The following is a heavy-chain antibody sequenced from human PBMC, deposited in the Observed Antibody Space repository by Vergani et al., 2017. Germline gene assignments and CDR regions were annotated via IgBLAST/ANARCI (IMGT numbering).Heavy chain of an antibody. Sequence: QVQLVQSGAEVKKPGASVKVSCKASGYTFTSYYMHWVRQAPGQGLEWMGIINPSGGSTSYAQKFQGRVTMTRDTSTSTVYMELSSLRSEDTAVYYCARGGVVVITMVRGVIIRDWFDPWGQGTLVTVSS. D-gene: IGHD3-10*01. V-gene: IGHV1-46*03. J-gene: IGHJ5*02. CDR2: INPSGGST. CDR1: GYTFTSYY. CDR3: ARGGVVVITMVRGVIIRDWFDP.